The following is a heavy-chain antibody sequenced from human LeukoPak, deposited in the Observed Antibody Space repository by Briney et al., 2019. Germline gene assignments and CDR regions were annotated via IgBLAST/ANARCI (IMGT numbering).Heavy chain of an antibody. CDR3: ARDWSPSSWYLHYYYYYMDV. CDR1: GYTLTELS. D-gene: IGHD6-13*01. CDR2: FDPEDGET. V-gene: IGHV1-24*01. Sequence: GASVKVSCKVSGYTLTELSMHWVRQAPGKGLEWMGGFDPEDGETIYAQKFQGRVTMTRDTSTGTVYMELSSLRSEDTAVYYCARDWSPSSWYLHYYYYYMDVWGKGTTVTISS. J-gene: IGHJ6*03.